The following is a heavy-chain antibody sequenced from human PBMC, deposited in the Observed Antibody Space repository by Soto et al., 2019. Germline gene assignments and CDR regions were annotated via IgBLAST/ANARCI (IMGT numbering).Heavy chain of an antibody. J-gene: IGHJ6*02. V-gene: IGHV1-58*01. CDR3: AAYDNYDFWSGYYYGMDV. CDR1: GFTFTSSA. D-gene: IGHD3-3*01. Sequence: GASVKVSCKASGFTFTSSAVQWVRQARGQRLEWIGWIVVGSGNTNYAQKFQERVTITRDMSTSTAYMELSSLRSEDTAVYYFAAYDNYDFWSGYYYGMDVWGQGTTVTVSS. CDR2: IVVGSGNT.